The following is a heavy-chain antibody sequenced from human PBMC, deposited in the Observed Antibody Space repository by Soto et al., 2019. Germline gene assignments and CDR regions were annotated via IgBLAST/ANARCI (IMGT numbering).Heavy chain of an antibody. CDR1: GGTFSSYR. J-gene: IGHJ4*02. Sequence: SVKVSCKASGGTFSSYRFNWVRQARGQGLEWLGGIVPIYRTADYAQKFQGRVTITADESTRTVYMELSSPKSQDTALYYCARDSGAKLSSSWGQGTLVTVSS. D-gene: IGHD6-13*01. V-gene: IGHV1-69*13. CDR2: IVPIYRTA. CDR3: ARDSGAKLSSS.